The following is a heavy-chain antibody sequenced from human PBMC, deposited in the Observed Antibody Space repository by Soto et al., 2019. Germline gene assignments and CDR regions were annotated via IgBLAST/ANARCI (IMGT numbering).Heavy chain of an antibody. CDR2: ISAHNGNT. J-gene: IGHJ4*02. D-gene: IGHD1-1*01. CDR1: GYGFTTYG. CDR3: ARGRYGDY. Sequence: QIHLVQSGAEVKKPGASVNVSCKGSGYGFTTYGITWVRQAPGQGLEWMAWISAHNGNTHYAQKLQGRVTVTRDTSTSTAYMELSSLRSDDTAVYYCARGRYGDYWGQGALVTVSS. V-gene: IGHV1-18*01.